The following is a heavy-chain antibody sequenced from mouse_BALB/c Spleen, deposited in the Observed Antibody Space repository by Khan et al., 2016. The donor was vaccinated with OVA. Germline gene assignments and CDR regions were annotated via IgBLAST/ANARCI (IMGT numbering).Heavy chain of an antibody. CDR1: GFSLTNYG. CDR2: IWSSGIT. J-gene: IGHJ2*01. Sequence: QVQLKESGPGLVQPSQSLSITCTVSGFSLTNYGVHWVRQSPGKGLEWLGVIWSSGITDHNATFMSRLSISRDISKSQVFFKMNSLQANDTGIYYCAINRNGYVGYWGKGTTLTGSS. CDR3: AINRNGYVGY. V-gene: IGHV2-2*02. D-gene: IGHD1-1*02.